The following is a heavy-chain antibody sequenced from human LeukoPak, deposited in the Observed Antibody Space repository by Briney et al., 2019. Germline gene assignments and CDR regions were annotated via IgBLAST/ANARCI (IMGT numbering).Heavy chain of an antibody. J-gene: IGHJ4*02. CDR1: GGSISIFH. V-gene: IGHV4-59*13. CDR3: ARVGASGLADFEY. D-gene: IGHD6-19*01. CDR2: IDFSGST. Sequence: SETLSLTCTVSGGSISIFHWSWVRQPPGQGLQWIGSIDFSGSTDYNPSLKGRVTMSVDTSKKQFSLKLASATTWDTAVYFCARVGASGLADFEYWGRGTLVIVSS.